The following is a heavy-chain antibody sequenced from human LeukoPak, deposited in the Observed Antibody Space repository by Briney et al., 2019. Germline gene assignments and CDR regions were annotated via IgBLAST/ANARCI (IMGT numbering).Heavy chain of an antibody. V-gene: IGHV3-30*04. D-gene: IGHD5-18*01. CDR3: ARGGRYSYGSDFDY. CDR2: ISYEGSNK. CDR1: GFTFSSYA. Sequence: GGSLRLSCAASGFTFSSYAIHWVRQPPGKGLEWVAVISYEGSNKYYAGSVKGRFTISRDNSKNTLYLQMNSLRAEDTAVYCCARGGRYSYGSDFDYWGQGTLVTVSS. J-gene: IGHJ4*02.